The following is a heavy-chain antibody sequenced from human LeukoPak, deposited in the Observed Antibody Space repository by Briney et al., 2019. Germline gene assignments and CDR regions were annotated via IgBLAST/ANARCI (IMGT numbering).Heavy chain of an antibody. J-gene: IGHJ5*02. D-gene: IGHD6-19*01. Sequence: SETLSLTCAVYGGSFSGYYWSWIRQPPGKGLEWIGEINHSGSTNYNLSLKSRVTISVDTSKNQFSLKLSSVTAADTAVYYCARHPLGWLVQARFDPWGQGTLVTVSS. V-gene: IGHV4-34*01. CDR3: ARHPLGWLVQARFDP. CDR1: GGSFSGYY. CDR2: INHSGST.